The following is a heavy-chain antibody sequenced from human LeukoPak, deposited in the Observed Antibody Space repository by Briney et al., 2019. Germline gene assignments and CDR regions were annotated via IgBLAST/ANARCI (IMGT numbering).Heavy chain of an antibody. CDR3: AKRNHDYIWGSHFDY. Sequence: QPGGSLRLSCAASGFTFSSYAMNWVRQAPGKGLEWVSAISGSGGGGGSTYYADSVKGRFTISRDISKNTLYLQTNSLRAEDTAVYYCAKRNHDYIWGSHFDYWGQGTLVTVSS. CDR1: GFTFSSYA. D-gene: IGHD3-16*01. CDR2: ISGSGGGGGST. J-gene: IGHJ4*02. V-gene: IGHV3-23*01.